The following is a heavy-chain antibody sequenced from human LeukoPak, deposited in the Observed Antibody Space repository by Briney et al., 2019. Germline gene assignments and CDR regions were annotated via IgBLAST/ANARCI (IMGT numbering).Heavy chain of an antibody. CDR1: GGSISSSNYY. D-gene: IGHD3-9*01. Sequence: SETLSLTCTVSGGSISSSNYYWGWLRQPPGKGLEWIGSIYYSGSTYYNPSLKSGVTISVDTSKNQFSLKLSSVTTADTAVYYCARQSSDILTGYYRGPYYYYGMDVGGQGTTVT. CDR3: ARQSSDILTGYYRGPYYYYGMDV. CDR2: IYYSGST. V-gene: IGHV4-39*01. J-gene: IGHJ6*02.